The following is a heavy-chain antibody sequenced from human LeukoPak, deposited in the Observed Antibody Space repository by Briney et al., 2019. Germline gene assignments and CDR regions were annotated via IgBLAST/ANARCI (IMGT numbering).Heavy chain of an antibody. Sequence: PGGSLRLSCAASGFTFSDYYMSWIRQAPGKGLEWVSYISSSGSSIYYKDSVKGRFTISRDNAKNSLYLQMNSLRAEDMALYYCAKGLTGAVAGHSDYWGQGTLVTVSS. CDR1: GFTFSDYY. V-gene: IGHV3-11*01. CDR2: ISSSGSSI. J-gene: IGHJ4*02. CDR3: AKGLTGAVAGHSDY. D-gene: IGHD6-19*01.